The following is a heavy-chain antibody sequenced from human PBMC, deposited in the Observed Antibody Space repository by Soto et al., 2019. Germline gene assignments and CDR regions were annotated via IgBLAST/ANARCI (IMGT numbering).Heavy chain of an antibody. Sequence: SETLSLTCSVSGGSINSYWWSWIRQPAGKGLEWIGRVYSSGTTDYNPSLNSRATLSVETSKNQFSLKLSSVTAADTAVYYCARDIGSYAYGEGYWGQGIQVAVSS. CDR1: GGSINSYW. J-gene: IGHJ4*02. V-gene: IGHV4-4*07. CDR2: VYSSGTT. CDR3: ARDIGSYAYGEGY. D-gene: IGHD3-10*01.